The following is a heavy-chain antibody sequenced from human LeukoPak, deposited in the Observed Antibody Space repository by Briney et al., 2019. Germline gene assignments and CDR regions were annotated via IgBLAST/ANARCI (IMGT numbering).Heavy chain of an antibody. CDR2: TNHSGST. CDR3: ARGERFDP. CDR1: GGSFSGYY. J-gene: IGHJ5*02. V-gene: IGHV4-34*01. Sequence: SETLSLTCAVYGGSFSGYYWSWIRQPPGKGVEWIGETNHSGSTNYNPSLKSRVTISVDTSKNQFSLKLSSVTAADTAVYYCARGERFDPWGQGTLVTVSS.